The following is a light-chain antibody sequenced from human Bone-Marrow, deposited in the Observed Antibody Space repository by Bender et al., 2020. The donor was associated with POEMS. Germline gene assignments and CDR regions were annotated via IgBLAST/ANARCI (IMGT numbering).Light chain of an antibody. CDR2: DST. V-gene: IGLV1-40*01. CDR3: ATWDDSVKSVV. J-gene: IGLJ2*01. CDR1: RSNIGATYD. Sequence: QSVLTQPPSVSGAPGQRVTISCSGTRSNIGATYDVHWYQQLPGEAPKLLIYDSTTRPAGVPDRFSGSKSGASASLAITGLQPEDEADYYCATWDDSVKSVVFGGGTRVTVL.